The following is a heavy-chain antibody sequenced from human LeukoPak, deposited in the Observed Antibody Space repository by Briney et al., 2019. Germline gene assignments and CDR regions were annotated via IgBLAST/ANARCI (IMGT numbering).Heavy chain of an antibody. J-gene: IGHJ4*02. V-gene: IGHV3-13*04. CDR2: IGTAGDT. Sequence: GGSLRLSCAASEFTFSSYDMHWVRQATGKGLEWVSAIGTAGDTYYPGSVKGRFTISRENAKNSLHLQMNSLRAGDTAVYYCARASSGYYFDYWGQGTLVTVSS. D-gene: IGHD3-22*01. CDR3: ARASSGYYFDY. CDR1: EFTFSSYD.